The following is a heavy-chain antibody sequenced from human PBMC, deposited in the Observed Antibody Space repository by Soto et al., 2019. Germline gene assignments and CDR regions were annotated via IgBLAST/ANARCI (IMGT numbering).Heavy chain of an antibody. CDR1: GFTFSSYA. D-gene: IGHD3-22*01. CDR3: AKDVITMIVVVISADAFDI. J-gene: IGHJ3*02. CDR2: ISGSGGST. Sequence: EVQLVESGGGLVKPGGSLRLSCAASGFTFSSYAMSWVRQAPGKGLEWVSAISGSGGSTYYADSVKGRFTISRDNSKNTRYLQMNSLRAEDTAVYYCAKDVITMIVVVISADAFDIWGQGTMVTVSS. V-gene: IGHV3-23*04.